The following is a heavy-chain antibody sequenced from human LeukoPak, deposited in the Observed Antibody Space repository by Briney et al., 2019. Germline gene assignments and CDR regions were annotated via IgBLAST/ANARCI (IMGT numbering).Heavy chain of an antibody. V-gene: IGHV1-69*05. D-gene: IGHD3-3*01. CDR2: IIPIFGTA. J-gene: IGHJ4*02. CDR3: ARLTIFGVARLYYYFDY. CDR1: GGTFSSYA. Sequence: ASVKVSCTASGGTFSSYAISWVRQAPGQGLEWMGGIIPIFGTANYAQKFQGRVTITTDESTSTAYMELSSLRSEDTAVYYCARLTIFGVARLYYYFDYWGQGTLVTVSS.